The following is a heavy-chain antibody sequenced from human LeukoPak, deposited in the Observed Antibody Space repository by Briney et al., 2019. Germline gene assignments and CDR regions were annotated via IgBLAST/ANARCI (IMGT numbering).Heavy chain of an antibody. CDR1: GYTFTDYF. CDR3: ARRPYGDSPPFYY. D-gene: IGHD4-17*01. Sequence: GASVKVSCKASGYTFTDYFLHWVRQAPGQGLEWLGWINPNSGDTNYAQKFQGRVTMTRDTSISTAYMELSRLRSDDTAVYYCARRPYGDSPPFYYWGQGTLVTVSS. CDR2: INPNSGDT. J-gene: IGHJ4*02. V-gene: IGHV1-2*02.